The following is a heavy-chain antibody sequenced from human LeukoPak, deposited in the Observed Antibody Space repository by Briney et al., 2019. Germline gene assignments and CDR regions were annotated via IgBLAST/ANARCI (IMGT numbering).Heavy chain of an antibody. Sequence: GGSLRLSCAASGSTFSTYVMSWVRQAPGKGLEWVSTISANGGSTYYTDSVKGRFTISRDNSKNTLYLQMNSLRAEDTAVYYCAKPPPDSSSWLFDYWGQGTLVTVSS. V-gene: IGHV3-23*01. CDR2: ISANGGST. D-gene: IGHD6-13*01. CDR1: GSTFSTYV. CDR3: AKPPPDSSSWLFDY. J-gene: IGHJ4*02.